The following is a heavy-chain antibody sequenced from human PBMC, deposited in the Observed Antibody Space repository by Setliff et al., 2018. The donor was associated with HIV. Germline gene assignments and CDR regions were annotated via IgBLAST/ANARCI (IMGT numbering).Heavy chain of an antibody. J-gene: IGHJ5*02. V-gene: IGHV3-7*03. CDR3: ARVLLRTNAVYGVVSNRFDP. D-gene: IGHD2-8*01. CDR1: GFTFSKYW. Sequence: PGGSLRLSCATSGFTFSKYWMGWVRQAPGKGLEWVANIDQDGSEKYYVESVQGRFTASRDNAKSSLYLQMNSLRAEDTAVYYCARVLLRTNAVYGVVSNRFDPWGQGTLVTVSS. CDR2: IDQDGSEK.